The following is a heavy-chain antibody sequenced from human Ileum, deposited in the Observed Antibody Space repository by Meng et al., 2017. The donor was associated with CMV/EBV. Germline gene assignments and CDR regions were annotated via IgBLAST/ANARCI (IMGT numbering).Heavy chain of an antibody. D-gene: IGHD2-21*01. J-gene: IGHJ4*02. CDR1: GYTFTNYG. CDR2: TSADNGNT. V-gene: IGHV1-18*01. Sequence: ASVKVSCKASGYTFTNYGISWVRQAPGQGLEGMGWTSADNGNTAYAQKVQGRVTMTTDTSTSTAYLEVRSLRSDDTAVYYCARDIRWKHMRFDYWGQGTLVTVSS. CDR3: ARDIRWKHMRFDY.